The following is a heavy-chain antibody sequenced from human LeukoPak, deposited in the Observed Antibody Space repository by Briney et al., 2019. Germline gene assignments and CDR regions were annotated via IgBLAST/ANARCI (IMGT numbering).Heavy chain of an antibody. CDR3: VRNFDY. CDR2: INQSGRA. CDR1: GGAFSGHY. V-gene: IGHV4-34*01. Sequence: SETLSLTCVVYGGAFSGHYWIWVRQPPGQGLEWIGDINQSGRANYNPSLKSQVTISIDTSKNQFPLNLNSVTAADTTVYCCVRNFDYWGQGTLVTVSS. J-gene: IGHJ4*02.